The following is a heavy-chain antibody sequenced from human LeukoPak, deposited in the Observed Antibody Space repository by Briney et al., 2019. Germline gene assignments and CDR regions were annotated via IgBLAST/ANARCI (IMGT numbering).Heavy chain of an antibody. Sequence: SETLSLTCAVYGGSFTGYYWSWIRQLPGKGLEWIGEIDHRAFTNYNPSLKSRVTLSVDTSKNQFFLKLASVTPADTPVYYCARVGRDNGAYWGQGIPVTVSS. D-gene: IGHD2-8*01. CDR3: ARVGRDNGAY. CDR2: IDHRAFT. CDR1: GGSFTGYY. V-gene: IGHV4-34*01. J-gene: IGHJ4*02.